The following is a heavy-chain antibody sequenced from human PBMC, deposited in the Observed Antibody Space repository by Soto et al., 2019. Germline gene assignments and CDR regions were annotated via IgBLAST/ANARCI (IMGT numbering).Heavy chain of an antibody. CDR1: GGSISSNDHY. V-gene: IGHV4-39*01. CDR2: IFYSGNT. Sequence: SETLSLTCTVSGGSISSNDHYWAWIRQPPGTGLEWIGNIFYSGNTYYNSSLKSRVTISLDTSKNQFSLKLNSVTAADTAVYFCARQSVFLHGDRMRGVQHWGRGTLVTVSS. D-gene: IGHD4-17*01. CDR3: ARQSVFLHGDRMRGVQH. J-gene: IGHJ1*01.